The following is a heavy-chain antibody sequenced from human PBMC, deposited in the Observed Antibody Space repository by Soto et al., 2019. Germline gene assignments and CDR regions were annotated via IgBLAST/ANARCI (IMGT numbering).Heavy chain of an antibody. CDR3: ARDPGATKLSGGVGSNWFDP. V-gene: IGHV3-48*03. D-gene: IGHD1-26*01. J-gene: IGHJ5*02. CDR2: ISSSGSTI. CDR1: GFTFSSYE. Sequence: GGSLRLSCAASGFTFSSYEMNWVRQAPGKGLEWVSYISSSGSTIYYADSVKGRFTISRDNAKNSLYLQMNSLRAEDTAVYYCARDPGATKLSGGVGSNWFDPWGQGTLVTVSS.